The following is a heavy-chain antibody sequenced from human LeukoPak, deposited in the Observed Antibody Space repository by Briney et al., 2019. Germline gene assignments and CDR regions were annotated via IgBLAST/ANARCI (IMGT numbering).Heavy chain of an antibody. V-gene: IGHV3-30*18. Sequence: PGGSLRLSCAASGFTFSSYGMHWVRQAPGKGLEWVAVISYDGSNKYYADSVKGRFTISRDNSKNALYLQMNSLRAEDTAVYYCAKEASSSSRYPMISRNWFAPWGQGTLVTVSS. CDR2: ISYDGSNK. CDR1: GFTFSSYG. CDR3: AKEASSSSRYPMISRNWFAP. D-gene: IGHD6-13*01. J-gene: IGHJ5*02.